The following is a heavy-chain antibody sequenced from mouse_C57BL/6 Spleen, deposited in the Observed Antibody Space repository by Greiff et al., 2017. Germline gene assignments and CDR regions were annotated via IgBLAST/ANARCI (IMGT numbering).Heavy chain of an antibody. Sequence: EVKLMESGGGLVQPKGSLKLSCAASGFSFNTYAMNWVRQAPGKGLEWVARIRSKSNNYATYYADSVKDRFHISRDNSESRLYMQMNNLKTENTAMYYCVRQPRRGGYAMDYWGQGTSVTVSS. CDR3: VRQPRRGGYAMDY. CDR2: IRSKSNNYAT. D-gene: IGHD2-12*01. J-gene: IGHJ4*01. V-gene: IGHV10-1*01. CDR1: GFSFNTYA.